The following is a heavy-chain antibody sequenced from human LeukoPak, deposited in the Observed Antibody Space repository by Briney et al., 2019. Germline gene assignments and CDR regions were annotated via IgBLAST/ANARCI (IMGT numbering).Heavy chain of an antibody. J-gene: IGHJ4*02. CDR1: GYTFTGYY. V-gene: IGHV1-2*02. D-gene: IGHD3-22*01. CDR2: INPNSGDT. CDR3: ARASYYYDSSGYPGYYFDY. Sequence: ASVKVSCKASGYTFTGYYIHWVRQAPGQGLEWMGWINPNSGDTNYAQKFQGRVTMTRDTSISTAYMELSRLRSDDTAVYYCARASYYYDSSGYPGYYFDYWGQGTLVTVSS.